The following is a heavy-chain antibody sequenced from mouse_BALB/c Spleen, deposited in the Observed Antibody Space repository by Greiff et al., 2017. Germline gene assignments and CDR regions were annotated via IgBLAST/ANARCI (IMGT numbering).Heavy chain of an antibody. Sequence: VKLQESGPGLVAPSQSLSITCTVSGFSLTSYGVHWVRQPPGKGLEWLGVIWAGGSTNYNSALMSRLSISKDNSKSQVFLKMNSLQTDDTAMYYCARDDYENYFDYWGQGTTLTVSS. D-gene: IGHD2-4*01. CDR3: ARDDYENYFDY. J-gene: IGHJ2*01. CDR1: GFSLTSYG. CDR2: IWAGGST. V-gene: IGHV2-9*02.